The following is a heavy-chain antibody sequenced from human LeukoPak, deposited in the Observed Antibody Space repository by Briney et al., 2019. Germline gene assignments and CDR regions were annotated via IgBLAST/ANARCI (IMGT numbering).Heavy chain of an antibody. CDR3: ARDRWGYSYGGD. V-gene: IGHV3-7*01. D-gene: IGHD5-18*01. CDR2: IKQDGSEK. J-gene: IGHJ4*02. Sequence: GGSLRLSCAASGFAFSNYWMSWVRQAPGKGLEWVANIKQDGSEKFYVDSVKGRFTISRDSAKNSLYLQMNSLRADDTAVYFCARDRWGYSYGGDWGQGTLVTVSS. CDR1: GFAFSNYW.